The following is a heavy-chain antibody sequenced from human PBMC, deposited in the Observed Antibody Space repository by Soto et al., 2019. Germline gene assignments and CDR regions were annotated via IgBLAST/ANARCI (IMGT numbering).Heavy chain of an antibody. D-gene: IGHD2-15*01. J-gene: IGHJ4*02. V-gene: IGHV3-23*01. CDR3: AKAESFGGSCCSN. Sequence: GGSLRLSCAASGFTFSSYAMSWVRQAPGKGLEWVSAISGSGGSTYYADSVKGRFTISSYNSKNTLYLQMNSLRAEDTAVYYCAKAESFGGSCCSNWGQGTLVTVSS. CDR1: GFTFSSYA. CDR2: ISGSGGST.